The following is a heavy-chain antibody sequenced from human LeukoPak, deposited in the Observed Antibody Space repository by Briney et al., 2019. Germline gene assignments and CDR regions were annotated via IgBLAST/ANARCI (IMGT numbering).Heavy chain of an antibody. CDR1: GFTFSSGP. Sequence: GGSLRLSCVASGFTFSSGPRSWVRQAPGKGLEWVSAISGNGGSTYHAGSVKGRFTISRDNSKNTLYLQMNSLRAEDTAVYYCAKGEIPMATSLIQHWGQAPWSPSPQ. J-gene: IGHJ1*01. D-gene: IGHD5-12*01. V-gene: IGHV3-23*01. CDR3: AKGEIPMATSLIQH. CDR2: ISGNGGST.